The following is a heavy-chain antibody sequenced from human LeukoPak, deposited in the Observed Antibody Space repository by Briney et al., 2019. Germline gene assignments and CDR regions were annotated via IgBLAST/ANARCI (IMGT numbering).Heavy chain of an antibody. Sequence: PSGTLSLTCAVSGGSISSSNWWSWVRQPPGKGLEWIGEIYHSGSTNYNPSLKSRVTISVDKSKDQFSLKLSSVTAADTAVYYCARVAEQLVRGVDYWGQGTLVTVSS. V-gene: IGHV4-4*02. J-gene: IGHJ4*02. D-gene: IGHD6-13*01. CDR2: IYHSGST. CDR1: GGSISSSNW. CDR3: ARVAEQLVRGVDY.